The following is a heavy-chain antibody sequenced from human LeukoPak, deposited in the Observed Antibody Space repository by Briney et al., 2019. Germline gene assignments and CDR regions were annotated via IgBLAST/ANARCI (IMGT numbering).Heavy chain of an antibody. D-gene: IGHD6-19*01. Sequence: PGGSLRLSCATSGLTFIDFWMNWVRQAPGKGLEWVANIKQDGSEKYYVDSVKGRFTISRDNAKNSLYLQMNSLRAEDTAVYYCARIRRGWSQNWDYWGQGTLVTVSS. CDR3: ARIRRGWSQNWDY. CDR2: IKQDGSEK. V-gene: IGHV3-7*01. CDR1: GLTFIDFW. J-gene: IGHJ4*02.